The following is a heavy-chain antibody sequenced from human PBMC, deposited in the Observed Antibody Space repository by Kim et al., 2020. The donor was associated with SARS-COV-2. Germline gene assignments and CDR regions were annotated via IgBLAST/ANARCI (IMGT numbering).Heavy chain of an antibody. V-gene: IGHV4-59*08. Sequence: SETLSLTCTVSGGSISSYYWSWIRQPPGKGLEWIGYIYYSGSTNYNPSLKSRVTISVDTSKNQFSLKLSSVTAADTAVYYCARLREVRGVIVYYYYGMDVWGQGTTVTVSS. D-gene: IGHD3-10*01. CDR2: IYYSGST. CDR3: ARLREVRGVIVYYYYGMDV. J-gene: IGHJ6*02. CDR1: GGSISSYY.